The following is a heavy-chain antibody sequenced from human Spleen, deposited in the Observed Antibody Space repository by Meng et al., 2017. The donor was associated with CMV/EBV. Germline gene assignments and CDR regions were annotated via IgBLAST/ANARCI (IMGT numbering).Heavy chain of an antibody. CDR3: ARGPLGYCSSTSCYTVFDY. CDR1: SVSGYY. CDR2: INHSGST. V-gene: IGHV4-34*01. Sequence: SVSGYYWSWIRQPPGKGLEWIGEINHSGSTNYNPSLKSRVTISVDTSKNQFSLKLSSVTAADTAVYYCARGPLGYCSSTSCYTVFDYWGQGTLVTVSS. D-gene: IGHD2-2*02. J-gene: IGHJ4*02.